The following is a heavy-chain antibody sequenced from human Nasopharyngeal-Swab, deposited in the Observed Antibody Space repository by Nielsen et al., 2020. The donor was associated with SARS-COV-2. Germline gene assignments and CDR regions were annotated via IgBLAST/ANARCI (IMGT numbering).Heavy chain of an antibody. V-gene: IGHV3-30*18. D-gene: IGHD2-15*01. Sequence: GGSLRLSCAASGFTFSSYGIHWVRQAPGKGLEWVAVISYDGSNKYYADSVKGRFTISRDNSKNTLYLQMNSLRAEDTAVYYCAKDKVDCSGGSCYENPFDYWGQGTLVTVSS. CDR3: AKDKVDCSGGSCYENPFDY. CDR1: GFTFSSYG. CDR2: ISYDGSNK. J-gene: IGHJ4*02.